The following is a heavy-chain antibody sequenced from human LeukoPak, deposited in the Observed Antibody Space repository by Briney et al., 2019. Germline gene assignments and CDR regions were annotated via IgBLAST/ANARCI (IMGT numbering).Heavy chain of an antibody. Sequence: SETLSLTCTVSGGSISSGAYYWSWIRQHPGKGLEWIGYIYYNGGTYSNPSLESRIIISVDTSKNQFSLKLRSVTAADTAVYYCARTPSKHYYDYWGQGTLVTVPS. J-gene: IGHJ4*02. CDR1: GGSISSGAYY. V-gene: IGHV4-31*03. CDR3: ARTPSKHYYDY. CDR2: IYYNGGT.